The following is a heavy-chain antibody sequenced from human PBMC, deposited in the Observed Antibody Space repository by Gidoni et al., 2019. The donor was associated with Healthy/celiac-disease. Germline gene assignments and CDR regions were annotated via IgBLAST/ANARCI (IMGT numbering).Heavy chain of an antibody. CDR2: TYYRSKWYN. CDR3: ARSGAIVVVTYFDY. J-gene: IGHJ4*02. D-gene: IGHD3-22*01. V-gene: IGHV6-1*01. Sequence: QVQLQQSAPGLVKPSQTLSLTCAISGYSVSSTSAAWNWIRQSPSRGLEWLGRTYYRSKWYNDYAVSGKSRITINPDTSKNQFSLQLNSVTPEDTAVYYCARSGAIVVVTYFDYWGQGTLVTVSS. CDR1: GYSVSSTSAA.